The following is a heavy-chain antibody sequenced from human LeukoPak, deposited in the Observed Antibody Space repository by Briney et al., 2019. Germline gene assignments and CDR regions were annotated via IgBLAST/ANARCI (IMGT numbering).Heavy chain of an antibody. D-gene: IGHD5-18*01. Sequence: YPGGSLRLSCAASGFTFSSYAMSWVRQAPGKGLEWVSAISGSGGSTYYADSVKGRFTISRDNSKNTLYLQMNSLRAEDTAVYYCAKDRIGYSYGHYWYFDLWGRGTLVTVSS. J-gene: IGHJ2*01. CDR2: ISGSGGST. CDR1: GFTFSSYA. CDR3: AKDRIGYSYGHYWYFDL. V-gene: IGHV3-23*01.